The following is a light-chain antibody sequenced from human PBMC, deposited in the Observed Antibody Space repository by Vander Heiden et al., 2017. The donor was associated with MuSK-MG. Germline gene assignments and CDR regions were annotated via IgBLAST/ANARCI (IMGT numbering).Light chain of an antibody. CDR2: GAS. J-gene: IGKJ3*01. V-gene: IGKV3-15*01. CDR3: QQDNNWPFT. CDR1: QSVSSN. Sequence: EIVITQSPATLSVSPAERATLSCSASQSVSSNLAWYQQKPGQAPRLLIYGASTRATGIPARFSGSGSGTEFTLTISSLQSEDFAVYYCQQDNNWPFTFGHGTKVDIK.